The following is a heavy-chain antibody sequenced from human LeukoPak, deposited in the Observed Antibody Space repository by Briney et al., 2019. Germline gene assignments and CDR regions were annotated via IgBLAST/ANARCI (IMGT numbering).Heavy chain of an antibody. V-gene: IGHV4-38-2*02. CDR1: GYSISSGYY. D-gene: IGHD3-3*01. CDR2: IYYSGST. CDR3: AREGSKGVLRVLEWLLSA. J-gene: IGHJ5*02. Sequence: MPSETLSLTCTVSGYSISSGYYWGWIRQPPGKGLEWIGSIYYSGSTYYNPSLKSRVTISVDTSKNQFSLKLSSVTAADTAVYYCAREGSKGVLRVLEWLLSAWGQGTLVTVSS.